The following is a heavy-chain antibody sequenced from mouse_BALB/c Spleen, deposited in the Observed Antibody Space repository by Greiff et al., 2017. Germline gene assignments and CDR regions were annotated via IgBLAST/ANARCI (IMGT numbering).Heavy chain of an antibody. D-gene: IGHD1-1*01. CDR1: GFSLTSYG. Sequence: VQLQESGPGLVAPSQSLSITCTVSGFSLTSYGVHWVRQPPGKGLEWLGVIWAGGSTNYNSALMSRLSISKDNAKSQVFLKMNSLQTDDTAMYYCARGGSSYYYAMDYWGQGTSVTVSS. V-gene: IGHV2-9*02. CDR3: ARGGSSYYYAMDY. CDR2: IWAGGST. J-gene: IGHJ4*01.